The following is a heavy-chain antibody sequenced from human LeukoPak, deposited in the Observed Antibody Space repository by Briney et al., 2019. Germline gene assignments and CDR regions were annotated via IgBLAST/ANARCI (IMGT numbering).Heavy chain of an antibody. CDR1: GFSFSTYW. Sequence: RPGGSLRLSCAASGFSFSTYWMHWVRQVPGTGPVWVSRTNADGSITDYTDSVKGRFTISRDNAKDTLYLQMNSLRPEDTAVYYCGRDLGGRGGAWGQGTLVTVSS. J-gene: IGHJ5*02. CDR3: GRDLGGRGGA. CDR2: TNADGSIT. V-gene: IGHV3-74*01. D-gene: IGHD3-16*01.